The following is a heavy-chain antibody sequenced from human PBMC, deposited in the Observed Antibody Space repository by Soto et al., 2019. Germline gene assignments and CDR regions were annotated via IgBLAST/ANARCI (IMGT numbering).Heavy chain of an antibody. CDR2: IIPIFGTA. V-gene: IGHV1-69*06. D-gene: IGHD3-3*01. J-gene: IGHJ6*02. Sequence: QVQLVQSGAEVKKPGSSVKVSCKASGGTFSSYAISWVRQAPGQGLEWMGGIIPIFGTANYAQKFQGRVTITADKSTSTAYMELSSLRSEDTAVYYSASVSPYDFGSGYPRYYYYGMDVWGQGTTVTVSS. CDR1: GGTFSSYA. CDR3: ASVSPYDFGSGYPRYYYYGMDV.